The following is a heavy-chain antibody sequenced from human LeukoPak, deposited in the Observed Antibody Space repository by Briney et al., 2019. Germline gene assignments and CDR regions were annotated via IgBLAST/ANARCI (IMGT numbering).Heavy chain of an antibody. CDR2: IYTSGTT. Sequence: SETLSLTCTVSGVSISNYFWSWIRQPAGKGLEWIGRIYTSGTTNYNPSLKSRVTMSVDTFKNQFSLRLRSVTAADTAVYYCARGQGHCSGGTCYSKWVDYWGQGTLVTVSS. CDR3: ARGQGHCSGGTCYSKWVDY. J-gene: IGHJ4*02. V-gene: IGHV4-4*07. D-gene: IGHD2-15*01. CDR1: GVSISNYF.